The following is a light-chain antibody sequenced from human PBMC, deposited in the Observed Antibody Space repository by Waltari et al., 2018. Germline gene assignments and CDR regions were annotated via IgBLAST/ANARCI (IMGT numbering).Light chain of an antibody. Sequence: QVVLTHSPSASASLGASVKLTCTLSSGHSNYAIASHQQQPEKGPRFLMNINSDGSHRKGDGVPDRFSGSTSGSERYLTISSLQSDDEADYFCQTWDTGIRVFGGGTKLTVL. CDR3: QTWDTGIRV. CDR2: INSDGSH. J-gene: IGLJ3*02. CDR1: SGHSNYA. V-gene: IGLV4-69*01.